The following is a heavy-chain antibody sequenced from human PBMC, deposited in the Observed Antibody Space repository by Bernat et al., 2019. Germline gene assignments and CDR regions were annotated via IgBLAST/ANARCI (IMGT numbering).Heavy chain of an antibody. V-gene: IGHV4-34*01. D-gene: IGHD3-10*01. CDR3: ARVRGYYGSGIHSDY. J-gene: IGHJ4*02. Sequence: QVQPQQWGAGLLKPSETLSLTCAVYGGSFSGYYWSWIRQPPGKGLEWIGEINHSGSTNYNPSLKSRVTISVDTSKNQFSLKLSSVTAADTAVYYCARVRGYYGSGIHSDYWGQGTLVTVSS. CDR2: INHSGST. CDR1: GGSFSGYY.